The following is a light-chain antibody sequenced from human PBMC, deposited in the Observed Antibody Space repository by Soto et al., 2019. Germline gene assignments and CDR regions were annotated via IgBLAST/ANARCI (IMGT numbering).Light chain of an antibody. J-gene: IGKJ4*01. V-gene: IGKV1-8*01. CDR1: QGISSY. Sequence: IQMTQSPSSLSASLGDRVTITFRASQGISSYLAWYQQKPGKAPKLLIYAASTLQSGVPSRFSGSGSGTDFTLTISCLQSEDFATYYCQQYYSYLLTFGGGTKVDIK. CDR2: AAS. CDR3: QQYYSYLLT.